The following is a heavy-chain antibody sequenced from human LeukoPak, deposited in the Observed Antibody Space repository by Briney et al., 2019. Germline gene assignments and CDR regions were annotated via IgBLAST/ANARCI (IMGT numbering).Heavy chain of an antibody. Sequence: GRSLRLSCAASGFTFSSYGMHWVRQAPGKGLEWVAVISYDGSNKYYADSVKGRFTISRDNSKNTLYLQMNSLRAEDTAVYYCAKGYEVKVQLFDYWGQGTLVTVSS. D-gene: IGHD5-18*01. CDR1: GFTFSSYG. CDR3: AKGYEVKVQLFDY. V-gene: IGHV3-30*18. J-gene: IGHJ4*02. CDR2: ISYDGSNK.